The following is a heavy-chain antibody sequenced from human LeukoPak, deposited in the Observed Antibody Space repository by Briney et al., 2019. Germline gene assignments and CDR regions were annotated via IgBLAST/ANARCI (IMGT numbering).Heavy chain of an antibody. CDR2: IKKDGSER. CDR3: AGGSGWLIDY. V-gene: IGHV3-7*03. Sequence: GGSLRLSCAASGITFSSYWMNWVRQAPGKGLEWVANIKKDGSERYYVDSVKGRFTISRDNAKNSLYLQMDSLRAEDTAVYYCAGGSGWLIDYWGQGTLVTVSS. J-gene: IGHJ4*02. CDR1: GITFSSYW. D-gene: IGHD6-19*01.